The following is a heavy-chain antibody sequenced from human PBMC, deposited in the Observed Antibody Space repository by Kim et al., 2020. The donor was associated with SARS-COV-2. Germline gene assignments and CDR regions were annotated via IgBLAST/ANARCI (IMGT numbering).Heavy chain of an antibody. Sequence: ASVKVSCKASGYTFTGYYMHWVRQAPGQGLEWMGWINPNSGGTNYAQKFQGRVTMTRDTSISTAYMELSRLRSDDTAVYYCARDLRSSVAGKGDHYYYYYGMDVWGQGTTVTVSS. CDR3: ARDLRSSVAGKGDHYYYYYGMDV. J-gene: IGHJ6*02. CDR2: INPNSGGT. CDR1: GYTFTGYY. D-gene: IGHD6-19*01. V-gene: IGHV1-2*02.